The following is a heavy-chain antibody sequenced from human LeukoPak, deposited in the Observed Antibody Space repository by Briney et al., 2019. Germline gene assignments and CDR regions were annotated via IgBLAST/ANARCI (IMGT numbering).Heavy chain of an antibody. CDR2: ISAYNGNT. D-gene: IGHD6-19*01. CDR3: GRHITVAGTAGYLDV. CDR1: GYTFTSYG. J-gene: IGHJ6*03. V-gene: IGHV1-18*01. Sequence: ASVTVSFKASGYTFTSYGISWVRQAPGQGLEWMGWISAYNGNTNYAQKLQGRVTITRDTSSSTAYMELSRLRSDDTAVDYGGRHITVAGTAGYLDVLGKRDPVTLSS.